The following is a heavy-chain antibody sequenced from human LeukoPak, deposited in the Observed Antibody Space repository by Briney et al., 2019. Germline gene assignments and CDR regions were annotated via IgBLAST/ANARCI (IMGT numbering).Heavy chain of an antibody. CDR2: INHSGST. D-gene: IGHD3-10*01. V-gene: IGHV4-34*01. J-gene: IGHJ3*02. CDR3: AGRFPRDAFDI. CDR1: GGSFSGYY. Sequence: ETLSLTCAVYGGSFSGYYWSWIRQPPGKGLEWIGEINHSGSTNYNPSLKSRVTISVDTSKNQFSLKLSSVAAADTAVYYCAGRFPRDAFDIWGQGTMVTVSS.